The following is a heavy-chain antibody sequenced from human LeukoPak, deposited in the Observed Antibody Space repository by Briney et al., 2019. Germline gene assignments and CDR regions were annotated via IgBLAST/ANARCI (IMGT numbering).Heavy chain of an antibody. V-gene: IGHV1-69*06. Sequence: SVKVSCKASGGTFTTYAITWVRQAPGQGLEWMGGIIPIFGTTNYAQKFQGRVTITADKSTSTAYMELSSLRAEDTAVYYCARDEVYTSGWYLWGQGTLVTVSS. CDR1: GGTFTTYA. J-gene: IGHJ5*02. CDR2: IIPIFGTT. CDR3: ARDEVYTSGWYL. D-gene: IGHD6-19*01.